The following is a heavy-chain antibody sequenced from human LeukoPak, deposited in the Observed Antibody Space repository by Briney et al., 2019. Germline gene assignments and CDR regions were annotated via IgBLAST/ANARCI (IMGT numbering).Heavy chain of an antibody. J-gene: IGHJ3*02. V-gene: IGHV3-21*04. CDR3: AKDPFGDENVAFDI. D-gene: IGHD3-10*01. CDR2: ISSSSSYI. Sequence: PGGSLRLSCAASGFTFSSYSMNWVRQAPGKGLEWVSSISSSSSYIYYADSVKGRFTISRDNAKNSLYLQMNSLRAEDTAVYYCAKDPFGDENVAFDIWGQGTMVTVSS. CDR1: GFTFSSYS.